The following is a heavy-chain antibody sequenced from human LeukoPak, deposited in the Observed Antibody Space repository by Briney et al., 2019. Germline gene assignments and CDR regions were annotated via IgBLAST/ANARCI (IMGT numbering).Heavy chain of an antibody. V-gene: IGHV1-2*02. CDR3: TRDGGGRAFDI. D-gene: IGHD1-26*01. J-gene: IGHJ3*02. Sequence: ASVKVSCKASGYTFTGYYVHWVRQAPGQGLEWMGWINPSSGGTKYPQKFQGRVTMTSDTSISTAYMELSSLTSDDTAVYYCTRDGGGRAFDIWGQGTMVTVSS. CDR1: GYTFTGYY. CDR2: INPSSGGT.